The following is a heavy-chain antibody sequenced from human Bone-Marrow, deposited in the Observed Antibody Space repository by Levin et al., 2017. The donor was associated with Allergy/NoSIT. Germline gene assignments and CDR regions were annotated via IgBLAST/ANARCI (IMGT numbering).Heavy chain of an antibody. V-gene: IGHV3-48*01. D-gene: IGHD5-24*01. CDR1: GFTFSSYS. CDR2: ISRSSDIL. CDR3: VKETRWAFDM. J-gene: IGHJ3*02. Sequence: QAGGSLRLSCATSGFTFSSYSMNWVRQAPGKGLEWISHISRSSDILSYADAEKGRFTISRDNAKDSLYLQMNNLRAEDTAIYYCVKETRWAFDMWGQGTMVTVSS.